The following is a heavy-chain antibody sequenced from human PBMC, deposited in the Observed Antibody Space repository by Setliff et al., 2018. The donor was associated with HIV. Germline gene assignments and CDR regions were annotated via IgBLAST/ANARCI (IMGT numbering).Heavy chain of an antibody. J-gene: IGHJ2*01. CDR3: ARHGGTIVVVTTPRLVVWYIDL. D-gene: IGHD2-21*02. V-gene: IGHV4-39*01. Sequence: LSLTCSVSGDSISSSSYSWAWIRQPPGKGLEWMGTIFYSENTYYNPSLKSRITMSVDTSKNQFSLRLSSVTAADTAVYYCARHGGTIVVVTTPRLVVWYIDLWGRGTLVTVSS. CDR1: GDSISSSSYS. CDR2: IFYSENT.